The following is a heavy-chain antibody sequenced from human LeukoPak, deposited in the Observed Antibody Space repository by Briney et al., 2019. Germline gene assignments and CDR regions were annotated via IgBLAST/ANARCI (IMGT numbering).Heavy chain of an antibody. D-gene: IGHD2-21*01. J-gene: IGHJ4*02. CDR1: GFTFSGYA. CDR3: AKLYSATITADFDN. V-gene: IGHV3-23*01. CDR2: ISIGGDYT. Sequence: GGSLRLSCAASGFTFSGYAMSWVRQAPGKGLEWVSGISIGGDYTYYADSVQGRFTISRDNSKNTLFLQMSNLRAEDTAKYYCAKLYSATITADFDNWGQGSLVIVSS.